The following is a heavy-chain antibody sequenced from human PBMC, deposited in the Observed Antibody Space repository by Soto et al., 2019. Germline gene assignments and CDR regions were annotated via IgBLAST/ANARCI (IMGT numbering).Heavy chain of an antibody. CDR3: AKGEVRGIIPPYFGY. D-gene: IGHD3-10*01. CDR1: GFTFRWFG. CDR2: ISNDGSNE. J-gene: IGHJ4*02. V-gene: IGHV3-30*18. Sequence: GGSLRLSCVGSGFTFRWFGMNWVRQAPGKGLEWVARISNDGSNEYYVDSVKGRFTISRDNSKNTLYLQMDSLRAEDTAVYYCAKGEVRGIIPPYFGYWGLGTLVTVSS.